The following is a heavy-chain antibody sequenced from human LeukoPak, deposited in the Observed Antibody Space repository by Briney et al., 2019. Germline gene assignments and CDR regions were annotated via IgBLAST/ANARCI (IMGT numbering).Heavy chain of an antibody. J-gene: IGHJ5*02. CDR3: AREYDYIWGSYRYPHPHWFDP. Sequence: SETLSLTCAVSGYSISSGYYWGWIRPPPGKGLEWIGSIYHSGSTYYNPSLKSRVTISVDRSKNQFSLKLSSVTAADTAVYYCAREYDYIWGSYRYPHPHWFDPWGQGTLVTVSS. CDR1: GYSISSGYY. D-gene: IGHD3-16*02. V-gene: IGHV4-38-2*02. CDR2: IYHSGST.